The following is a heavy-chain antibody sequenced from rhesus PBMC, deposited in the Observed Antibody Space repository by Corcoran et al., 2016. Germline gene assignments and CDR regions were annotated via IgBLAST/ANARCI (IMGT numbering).Heavy chain of an antibody. Sequence: QVQLQESGPGLVKPSETLSLTCAVSGGSFSSYWWSWIRQPPGKGLEWIGEINGNSGSTNYNPSLKSRVPSSKDASKNQFSLKLSSVNAADTAVYYCARYPRYCSSTYCSAGGIDYWGQGVLVTVSS. CDR2: INGNSGST. J-gene: IGHJ4*01. D-gene: IGHD2-15*01. CDR1: GGSFSSYW. V-gene: IGHV4-80*01. CDR3: ARYPRYCSSTYCSAGGIDY.